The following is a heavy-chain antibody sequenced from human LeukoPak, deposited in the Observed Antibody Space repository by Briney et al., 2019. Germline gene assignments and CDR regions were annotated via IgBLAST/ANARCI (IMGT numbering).Heavy chain of an antibody. V-gene: IGHV3-48*04. CDR3: AREGTAMVFDY. CDR1: GFTFSSYG. J-gene: IGHJ4*02. CDR2: ISSSGSTI. D-gene: IGHD5-18*01. Sequence: GGSLRLSCAASGFTFSSYGVSWIRQAPGKGLEWVSYISSSGSTIYYADSVKGRFTISRDNAKNSLYLQMNSLRAEDTAVYYCAREGTAMVFDYWGQGTLVTVSS.